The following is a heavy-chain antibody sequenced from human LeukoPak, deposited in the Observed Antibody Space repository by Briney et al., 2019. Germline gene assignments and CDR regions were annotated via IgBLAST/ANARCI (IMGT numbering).Heavy chain of an antibody. CDR2: IYHSGST. CDR3: ARDGRNYYGSGSSAFDI. CDR1: GGSISSSNW. V-gene: IGHV4-4*02. Sequence: SGTLSLTCAVSGGSISSSNWWGWVRQPPGKGLEWIGEIYHSGSTNYNPSLKSRVTISVDKSKNQFSLKLSSVTAADTAVYYCARDGRNYYGSGSSAFDIWGQGTMVTVSS. J-gene: IGHJ3*02. D-gene: IGHD3-10*01.